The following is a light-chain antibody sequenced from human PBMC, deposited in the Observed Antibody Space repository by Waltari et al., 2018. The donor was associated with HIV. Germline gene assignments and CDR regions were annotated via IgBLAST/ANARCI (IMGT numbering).Light chain of an antibody. CDR3: QQYRA. J-gene: IGKJ1*01. CDR2: GAS. Sequence: EIVLTQSPGTLSLSPGERAILSCRASQSVSSSYLAWYQQKPGQAPRLLIYGASIRATGIPDRFSGSGSGTDFTLTISRLEPEDFAVYYCQQYRAFGQGTTV. V-gene: IGKV3-20*01. CDR1: QSVSSSY.